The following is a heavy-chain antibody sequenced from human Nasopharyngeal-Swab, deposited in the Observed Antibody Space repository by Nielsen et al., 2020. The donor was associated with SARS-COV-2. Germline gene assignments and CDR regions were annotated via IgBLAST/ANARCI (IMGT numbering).Heavy chain of an antibody. CDR2: INPSGGST. CDR1: GYTFTSYA. Sequence: ASVKVSCKASGYTFTSYAMHWVRQAPGQGLEWMGIINPSGGSTSYAQKFQGRVTMTRDTSTSTVYMELSSLRSEDTAVYYCARGGLTAMVPDDAFDIWGQGTMVTVSS. CDR3: ARGGLTAMVPDDAFDI. V-gene: IGHV1-46*01. D-gene: IGHD5-18*01. J-gene: IGHJ3*02.